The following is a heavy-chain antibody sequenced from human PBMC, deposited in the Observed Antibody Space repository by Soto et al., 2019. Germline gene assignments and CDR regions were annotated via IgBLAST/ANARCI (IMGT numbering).Heavy chain of an antibody. Sequence: ASVKVSCKASGYTFTSYAMHWVRQAPGQRLEWMGWINAGNGNTKYSQKFQGRVTITRDTSASTAYMELSSLRSEDTAVYYGARAAYPRGVVVTGHLNYYGMDVWGQGTTVTVSS. J-gene: IGHJ6*02. D-gene: IGHD2-21*02. CDR1: GYTFTSYA. V-gene: IGHV1-3*01. CDR3: ARAAYPRGVVVTGHLNYYGMDV. CDR2: INAGNGNT.